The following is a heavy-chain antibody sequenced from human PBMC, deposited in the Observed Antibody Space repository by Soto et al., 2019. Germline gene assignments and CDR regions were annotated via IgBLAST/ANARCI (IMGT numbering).Heavy chain of an antibody. V-gene: IGHV3-30*18. CDR1: GFTFSSYG. CDR3: AKTRYSGYDTRYGYMDV. D-gene: IGHD5-12*01. J-gene: IGHJ6*03. Sequence: QVQLVESGGGVVQPGRSLRLSCAASGFTFSSYGMHWVRQAPGKGLEWVAVISYGGSNKYYADSVKGRFTISRDNSKNTLYLQMNSLRAEDTAVYYCAKTRYSGYDTRYGYMDVWGKGTTVTVSS. CDR2: ISYGGSNK.